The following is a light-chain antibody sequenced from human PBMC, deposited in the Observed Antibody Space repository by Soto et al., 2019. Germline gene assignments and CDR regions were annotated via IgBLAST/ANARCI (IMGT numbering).Light chain of an antibody. Sequence: EIVMTQSPATLSVSPGERATLSCRASQSVSSNFAWYQQKPGQAPRLLIYVASTRATGIPARFSGSGSGTEFTLTISSLQSEDFEVYYCQQYNNWPWTFGQGTKVEIK. CDR1: QSVSSN. J-gene: IGKJ1*01. CDR2: VAS. V-gene: IGKV3-15*01. CDR3: QQYNNWPWT.